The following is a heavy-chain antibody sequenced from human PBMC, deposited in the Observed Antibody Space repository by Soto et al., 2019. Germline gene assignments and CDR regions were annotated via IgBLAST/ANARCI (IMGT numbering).Heavy chain of an antibody. CDR2: ISGSGGST. D-gene: IGHD2-21*02. J-gene: IGHJ6*02. V-gene: IGHV3-23*01. CDR1: GFTFSSYA. CDR3: AKSRDPVVVTAMGRYYYYGMDV. Sequence: SGGSLRLSCAASGFTFSSYAMSWVRQAPGKGLEWVSAISGSGGSTYYADSVKGRFTISGDNSKNTLYLQMNSLRAEDTAVYYCAKSRDPVVVTAMGRYYYYGMDVWGQGTTVTVSS.